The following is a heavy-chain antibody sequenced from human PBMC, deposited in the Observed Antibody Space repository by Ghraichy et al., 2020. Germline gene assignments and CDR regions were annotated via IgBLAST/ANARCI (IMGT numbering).Heavy chain of an antibody. CDR3: AKDPGVRYNWFDP. Sequence: GRSLRLSCAASGFTFSSYAMSWVRQAPGKGLEWVSDISGSGGSTYYADSVKGRFTISRDNSKNTLYLQMNSLRDEDTAVYYCAKDPGVRYNWFDPWGQGTLVTVSS. J-gene: IGHJ5*02. V-gene: IGHV3-23*01. CDR2: ISGSGGST. CDR1: GFTFSSYA. D-gene: IGHD3-10*02.